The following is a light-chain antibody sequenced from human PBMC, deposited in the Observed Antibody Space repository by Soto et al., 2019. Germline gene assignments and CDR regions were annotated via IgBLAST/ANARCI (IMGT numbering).Light chain of an antibody. J-gene: IGKJ4*01. CDR2: DTS. CDR3: QPDNNWPLN. Sequence: RQYQGTLSVSPGAGATLSCRASQGIGDTLAWYQHKPGQTPRLLIYDTSTRATGVPTRFSGSRSGAEFTLTINSLQSEGFALYYCQPDNNWPLNFGGGTKVDIK. V-gene: IGKV3-15*01. CDR1: QGIGDT.